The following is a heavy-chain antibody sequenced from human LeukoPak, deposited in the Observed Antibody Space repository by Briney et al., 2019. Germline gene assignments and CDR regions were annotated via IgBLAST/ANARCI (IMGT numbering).Heavy chain of an antibody. CDR1: GFTFSSYA. CDR2: ISYDGSNK. CDR3: AKPYSGYYFDY. V-gene: IGHV3-30-3*02. J-gene: IGHJ4*02. Sequence: GGSLRLSCAASGFTFSSYAMHWVRQAPGKGLEWVAVISYDGSNKYYADSVKGRFTISRDNSKNTLYLQMNSLRAEDTAVYYCAKPYSGYYFDYWGQGTLVTVSS. D-gene: IGHD1-26*01.